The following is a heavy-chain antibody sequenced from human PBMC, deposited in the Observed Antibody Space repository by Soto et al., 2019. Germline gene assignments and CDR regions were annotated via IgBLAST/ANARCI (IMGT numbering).Heavy chain of an antibody. CDR2: ITSDSIWI. Sequence: PGGSLRLSCAASGFTFSGHDMNWVRQAPGRGLEWVSSITSDSIWIYYAGSVKGRFSISRDNAKNSLFLQMNSLRVEDTAVYYCARGVGATLRNSKSDYWGQGTLVTVSS. J-gene: IGHJ4*02. D-gene: IGHD1-26*01. CDR1: GFTFSGHD. CDR3: ARGVGATLRNSKSDY. V-gene: IGHV3-21*01.